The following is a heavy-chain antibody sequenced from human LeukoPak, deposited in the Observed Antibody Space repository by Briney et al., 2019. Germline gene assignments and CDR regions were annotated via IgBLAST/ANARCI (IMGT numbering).Heavy chain of an antibody. J-gene: IGHJ5*02. V-gene: IGHV4-39*07. CDR3: ARGRFGYGGNYNWFDP. D-gene: IGHD4-23*01. CDR2: IYYSGST. Sequence: PSETLSLTCTVSGGSISSSSYYWGWIRQPPGKGLEWIGSIYYSGSTYYNPSLKSRVTISVDTSKNQFSLKLSSVTAADTAVYYCARGRFGYGGNYNWFDPWGQGTLVTVSS. CDR1: GGSISSSSYY.